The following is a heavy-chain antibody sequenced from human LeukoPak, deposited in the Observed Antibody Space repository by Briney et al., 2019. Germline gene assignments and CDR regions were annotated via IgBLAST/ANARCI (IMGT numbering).Heavy chain of an antibody. CDR3: AKDTLGATPPSAYYFDY. J-gene: IGHJ4*02. Sequence: GGSLRLSCAASGFILSNCAMTWVRQAPGKGLEWVSAISGSGGSTYYADSVKGRFTISRDNSKNTLYLQMNSLRAEDTAVYYCAKDTLGATPPSAYYFDYWGQGTLVTVSS. V-gene: IGHV3-23*01. CDR1: GFILSNCA. D-gene: IGHD1-26*01. CDR2: ISGSGGST.